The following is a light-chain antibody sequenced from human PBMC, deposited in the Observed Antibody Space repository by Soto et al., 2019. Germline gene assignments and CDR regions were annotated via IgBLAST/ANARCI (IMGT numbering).Light chain of an antibody. CDR2: GAS. V-gene: IGKV3-20*01. CDR1: QSVSSY. CDR3: QQYASSPLT. Sequence: EIVLTQSPATLSLSPGERATLSCRASQSVSSYLAWYQQKPGQAPRLLIYGASSRATGIPDRFSGSGSGTDFTLTINGLEPEDCAVYYCQQYASSPLTFGGGTKVDIK. J-gene: IGKJ4*01.